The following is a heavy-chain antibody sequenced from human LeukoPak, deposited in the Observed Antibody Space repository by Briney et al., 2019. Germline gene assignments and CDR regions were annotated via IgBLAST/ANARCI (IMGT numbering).Heavy chain of an antibody. Sequence: GGSLRLSCAASGSTFSSYAMRWVRQAPGKGLEWVSAISGSDRSTYYADSVKGRFTISRDNSKNTLYMQMNSLRAEDTAVYYCAKDDDVSGSSPSFHYWGQGTLVTVSS. CDR2: ISGSDRST. V-gene: IGHV3-23*01. CDR1: GSTFSSYA. D-gene: IGHD3-10*01. J-gene: IGHJ4*02. CDR3: AKDDDVSGSSPSFHY.